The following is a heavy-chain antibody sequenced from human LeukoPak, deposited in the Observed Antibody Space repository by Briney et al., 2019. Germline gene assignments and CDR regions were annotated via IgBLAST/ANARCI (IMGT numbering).Heavy chain of an antibody. CDR3: ATLGIEFTTFDY. CDR2: IYYSGST. CDR1: GGSISSSSYY. V-gene: IGHV4-39*07. J-gene: IGHJ4*02. Sequence: PSETLSLTCTVSGGSISSSSYYWGWIRQPPGKGLEWIGSIYYSGSTYYNPSLKSRVTISVDTSKNQFSLKLSSVTAADTAVYYCATLGIEFTTFDYWGQGTLVTVSS. D-gene: IGHD3-22*01.